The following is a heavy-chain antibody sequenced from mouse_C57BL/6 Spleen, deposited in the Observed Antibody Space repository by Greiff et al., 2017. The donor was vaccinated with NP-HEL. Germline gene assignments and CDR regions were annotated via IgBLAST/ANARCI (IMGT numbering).Heavy chain of an antibody. Sequence: VQLQQSGAELVKPGASVKLSCKASGYTFTSYWMQWVKQRPGQGLEWIGEIDPSDSYTNYNQKFKGKATLTVDTSSSTAYMQLSSLTAEDSAVYYCARYISGYPFAYWGQGTLVTVSA. V-gene: IGHV1-50*01. CDR1: GYTFTSYW. CDR3: ARYISGYPFAY. CDR2: IDPSDSYT. J-gene: IGHJ3*01. D-gene: IGHD3-2*02.